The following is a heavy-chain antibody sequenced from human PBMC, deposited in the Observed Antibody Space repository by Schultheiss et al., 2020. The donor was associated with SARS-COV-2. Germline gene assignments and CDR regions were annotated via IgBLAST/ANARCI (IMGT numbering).Heavy chain of an antibody. Sequence: SVKVSCKASGGTFNSYTISWVRQAPGHGLEWMGGIIPMFGTAHYAQKFQGRVTITADASTSTGYMELSSLRSEDTAVYYCARAAGAGADYWGQGTLVTVSS. J-gene: IGHJ4*02. V-gene: IGHV1-69*13. CDR1: GGTFNSYT. CDR2: IIPMFGTA. CDR3: ARAAGAGADY. D-gene: IGHD3-10*01.